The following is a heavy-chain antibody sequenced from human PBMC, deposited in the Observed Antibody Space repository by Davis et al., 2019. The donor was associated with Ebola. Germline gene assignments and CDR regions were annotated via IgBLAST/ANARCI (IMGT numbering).Heavy chain of an antibody. CDR1: GYTFTSYD. V-gene: IGHV1-8*01. CDR3: VRDSIEGATTFDC. J-gene: IGHJ4*02. Sequence: ASVKVSCKASGYTFTSYDINWVRQATGQGLEWMGWMNPNSGNTGYAQKFQGRVTMTRNTSISTAYMELSSLRSEDTAVYYCVRDSIEGATTFDCWGQGTLVTVSS. CDR2: MNPNSGNT. D-gene: IGHD1-26*01.